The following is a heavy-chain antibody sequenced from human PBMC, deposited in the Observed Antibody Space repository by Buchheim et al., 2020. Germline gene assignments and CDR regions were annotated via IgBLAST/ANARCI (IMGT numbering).Heavy chain of an antibody. V-gene: IGHV4-34*01. CDR3: ARARNYVWGSYRPRGHFDY. D-gene: IGHD3-16*02. CDR1: GGSFSGYY. J-gene: IGHJ4*02. CDR2: INHSGST. Sequence: QVQLQQWGAGLLKPSETLSLTCAVYGGSFSGYYWSWIRQPPGKGLEWIGEINHSGSTNYNPSLKSRVTISVDTSKNQFSLKLSSVTAADTAVYYCARARNYVWGSYRPRGHFDYWGQGTL.